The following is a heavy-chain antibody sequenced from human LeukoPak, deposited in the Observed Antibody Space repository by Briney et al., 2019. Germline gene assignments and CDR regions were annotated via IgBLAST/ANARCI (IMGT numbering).Heavy chain of an antibody. CDR2: IYYSGST. Sequence: SETLSLTCTVSGGSVSSGSYYWSWIRQPPGKGLEWIGYIYYSGSTNYNPSLKSRVTISVDTSKNQFSLKLSSVTAADTAVYYCARVARDYNGSGSISYWGQGTLVTVSS. V-gene: IGHV4-61*01. J-gene: IGHJ4*02. CDR1: GGSVSSGSYY. CDR3: ARVARDYNGSGSISY. D-gene: IGHD3-10*01.